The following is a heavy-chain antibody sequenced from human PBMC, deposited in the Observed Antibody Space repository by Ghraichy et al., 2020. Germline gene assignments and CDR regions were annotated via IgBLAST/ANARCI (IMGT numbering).Heavy chain of an antibody. J-gene: IGHJ4*02. CDR2: INHSGST. CDR1: GGSFNGYY. D-gene: IGHD3-22*01. V-gene: IGHV4-34*01. CDR3: ARGRPPNYYGSSGYYAKIITRRPPAFDY. Sequence: ESLNISCAVYGGSFNGYYWSWIRQPPGKGLQWIGEINHSGSTNYNPSLKSRVTISVDTSKNQFSLKLSSVTAADTAVYYCARGRPPNYYGSSGYYAKIITRRPPAFDYWGQGTLVTVSS.